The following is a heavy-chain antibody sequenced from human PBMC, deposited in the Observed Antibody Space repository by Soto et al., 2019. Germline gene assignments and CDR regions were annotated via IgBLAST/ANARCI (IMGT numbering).Heavy chain of an antibody. CDR2: VYVGGDA. V-gene: IGHV3-53*04. CDR1: RFAVDNKY. J-gene: IGHJ4*02. D-gene: IGHD2-21*01. CDR3: ASLAVRQTPVVDLDY. Sequence: GGSLRLLFAASRFAVDNKYMSLVRQALGKGLEWVSVVYVGGDAYYADAVKGRFTISRLSSKNTVFLQMNSLRPDDSAVYYCASLAVRQTPVVDLDYWGRGTLVTVSS.